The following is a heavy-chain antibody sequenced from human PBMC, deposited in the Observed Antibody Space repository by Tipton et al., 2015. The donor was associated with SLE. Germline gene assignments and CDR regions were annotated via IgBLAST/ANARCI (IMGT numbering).Heavy chain of an antibody. CDR1: GVSIGSSY. J-gene: IGHJ4*02. CDR3: ARYLGGSPPEV. V-gene: IGHV4-59*01. CDR2: IAYSGAT. D-gene: IGHD2-15*01. Sequence: LRLSCSVSGVSIGSSYWGWIRQSPGKALEWIGYIAYSGATYYSPSLETRVTISVDAYKSQAALDLIYMTPADPAAYYCARYLGGSPPEVWGPGIL.